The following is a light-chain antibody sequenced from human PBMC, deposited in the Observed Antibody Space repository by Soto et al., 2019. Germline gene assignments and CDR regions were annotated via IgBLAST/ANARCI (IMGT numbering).Light chain of an antibody. CDR2: EVS. CDR3: TSYAGTYSFFYV. Sequence: QSVLTQPPSATGSPGQSVTISCNGTSSDVGAYNYVSWYQQLPGKAPKLIIYEVSKRPSGVPDRFSGSKSGNTASLTVSGLQAEDEADYYCTSYAGTYSFFYVFGTGTKVTVL. CDR1: SSDVGAYNY. V-gene: IGLV2-8*01. J-gene: IGLJ1*01.